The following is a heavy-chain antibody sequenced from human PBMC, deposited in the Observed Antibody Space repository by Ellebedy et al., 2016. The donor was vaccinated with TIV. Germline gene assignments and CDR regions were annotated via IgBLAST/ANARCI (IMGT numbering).Heavy chain of an antibody. Sequence: GGSLRLSXAVSGFTFGGFGIHWVRQAPGKGLEWVAVVSYDGNKKFYSDSVKGRFTISRDNSKNTVHLHMNTLRSDDTAIYYCAREDGDYPVDAFDVWGQGTRVTVSS. J-gene: IGHJ3*01. V-gene: IGHV3-30*03. CDR1: GFTFGGFG. CDR2: VSYDGNKK. D-gene: IGHD4-17*01. CDR3: AREDGDYPVDAFDV.